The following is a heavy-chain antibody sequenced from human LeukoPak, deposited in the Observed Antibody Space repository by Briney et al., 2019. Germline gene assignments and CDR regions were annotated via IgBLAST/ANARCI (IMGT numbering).Heavy chain of an antibody. D-gene: IGHD2-2*02. Sequence: VRVSCKASGGTFISYAISGVRQAPGEGGEWMGGIIPIFCTANCAQKFQGRVTITTDESTSTAYIDLSTLRSQDTAVYYCARNPLVVPAAIWYNEFDPWGQGTLVTVSS. V-gene: IGHV1-69*05. CDR2: IIPIFCTA. CDR1: GGTFISYA. J-gene: IGHJ5*02. CDR3: ARNPLVVPAAIWYNEFDP.